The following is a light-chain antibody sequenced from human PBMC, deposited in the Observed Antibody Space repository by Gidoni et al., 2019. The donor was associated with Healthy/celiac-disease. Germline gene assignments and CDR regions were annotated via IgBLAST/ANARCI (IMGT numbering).Light chain of an antibody. V-gene: IGLV2-14*01. CDR3: SSYTSSSTVV. J-gene: IGLJ2*01. CDR2: DVS. Sequence: QSALTQPASVSVSPGQSITISCTGTSSDGGGYNYVSWYQQHPGKAPKLMIYDVSNRPSGVSNRFSGSKSGNTASLTISGLQAEDEADYYCSSYTSSSTVVFGGGTKLTVL. CDR1: SSDGGGYNY.